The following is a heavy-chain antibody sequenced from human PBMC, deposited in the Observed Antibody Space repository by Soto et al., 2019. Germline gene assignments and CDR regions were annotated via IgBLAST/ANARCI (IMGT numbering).Heavy chain of an antibody. CDR2: IYYSGST. V-gene: IGHV4-59*01. Sequence: PSETLSLTCTVSGGSISSYYWSWIRQPPGKGLEWIGYIYYSGSTNYNPSLKSRVTISVDTSKNQFSLKLSSVTAADTAVYYCARGNSIAAAGSTPDYWGQGTLVTVSS. J-gene: IGHJ4*02. CDR3: ARGNSIAAAGSTPDY. CDR1: GGSISSYY. D-gene: IGHD6-13*01.